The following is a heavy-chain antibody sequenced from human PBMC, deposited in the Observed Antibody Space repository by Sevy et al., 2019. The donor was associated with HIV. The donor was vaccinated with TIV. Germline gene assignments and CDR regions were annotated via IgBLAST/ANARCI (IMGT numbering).Heavy chain of an antibody. CDR2: IRYDGSNK. V-gene: IGHV3-30*02. CDR3: AKDPDRSSSWYDY. Sequence: GGSLRLSCAASGFTFSTYGMHWVRQAPGKGLEWVGFIRYDGSNKYYPDSVKGRFTISRDNSKNTLYLQMNSLRPEDTAVYYCAKDPDRSSSWYDYWGQGTLVTVSS. CDR1: GFTFSTYG. J-gene: IGHJ4*02. D-gene: IGHD6-13*01.